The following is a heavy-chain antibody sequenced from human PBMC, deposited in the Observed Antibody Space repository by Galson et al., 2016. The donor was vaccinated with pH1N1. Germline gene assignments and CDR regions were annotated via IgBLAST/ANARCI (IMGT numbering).Heavy chain of an antibody. CDR3: AGGVGNFPPYDY. V-gene: IGHV3-21*01. J-gene: IGHJ4*02. CDR2: ITSRDEK. Sequence: SLRLSCAATGFVFSSCSVNWVRQAPGKGLEWVSTITSRDEKYYADSLKGRFTISRDNAKKTVYLEMNTLGTEDTALYYCAGGVGNFPPYDYWGQGTRVPVSS. CDR1: GFVFSSCS. D-gene: IGHD2-8*01.